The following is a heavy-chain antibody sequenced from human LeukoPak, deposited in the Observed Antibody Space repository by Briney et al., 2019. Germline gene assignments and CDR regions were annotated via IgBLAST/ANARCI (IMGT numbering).Heavy chain of an antibody. CDR3: ARSYSSSWYSDC. Sequence: GGSLRLSCAASGFTLSSYAMSWVRQAPGKGLEWVSGISGSGGTTYYVDSVKGRFTISRDNSKNTLYLQMNSLRADDTAVYYCARSYSSSWYSDCWGQGTLVTVPS. CDR1: GFTLSSYA. D-gene: IGHD6-13*01. J-gene: IGHJ4*02. V-gene: IGHV3-23*01. CDR2: ISGSGGTT.